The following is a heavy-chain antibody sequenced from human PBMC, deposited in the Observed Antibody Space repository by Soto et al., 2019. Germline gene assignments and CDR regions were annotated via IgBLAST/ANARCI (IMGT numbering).Heavy chain of an antibody. CDR3: ATRGYCSSTSCYHGAFDI. CDR2: ISAYNGNT. J-gene: IGHJ3*02. V-gene: IGHV1-18*01. D-gene: IGHD2-2*01. Sequence: GASVKVSCKASGYTFTSYGIIWVRQAPGQGLEWMGWISAYNGNTNYAQKLQGRVTMTTDTSTSTAYMELRSLRSDDTAVYYCATRGYCSSTSCYHGAFDIWGQGTMVTVSS. CDR1: GYTFTSYG.